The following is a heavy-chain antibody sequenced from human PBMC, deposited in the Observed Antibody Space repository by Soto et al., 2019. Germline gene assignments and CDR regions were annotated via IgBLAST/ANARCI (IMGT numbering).Heavy chain of an antibody. J-gene: IGHJ4*02. Sequence: ASVKVSCKASGYTFTGYYMHWVRQAPGQRLEWMGWINAGIGDTQYSQKFQGRVTITRDTSTSTVYMELSSLRSEDTAVYYCARGGHIAVVTASFDYWGQGTLVTVSS. CDR3: ARGGHIAVVTASFDY. CDR2: INAGIGDT. CDR1: GYTFTGYY. D-gene: IGHD2-21*02. V-gene: IGHV1-3*01.